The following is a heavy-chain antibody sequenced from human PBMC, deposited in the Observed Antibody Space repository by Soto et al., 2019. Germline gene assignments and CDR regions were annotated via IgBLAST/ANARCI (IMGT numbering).Heavy chain of an antibody. CDR1: GYTFISYA. V-gene: IGHV1-3*01. CDR3: ARELQGLYYFDY. Sequence: ASVKVSCKASGYTFISYAIHWVRQAPGQRLEWMGWINAGNGNTKYSQKFQGRVTITRDTSASTAYMELTSLRSEDTAVYYCARELQGLYYFDYWGQGTLVTVSS. D-gene: IGHD2-15*01. J-gene: IGHJ4*02. CDR2: INAGNGNT.